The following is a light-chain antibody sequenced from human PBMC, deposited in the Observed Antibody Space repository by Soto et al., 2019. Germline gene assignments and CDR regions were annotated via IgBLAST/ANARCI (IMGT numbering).Light chain of an antibody. V-gene: IGLV2-14*01. CDR1: SSDVGGYNY. CDR2: EVS. CDR3: SSYTSSSIPYV. Sequence: QSALTQPASVSGSPGQSITISCTGTSSDVGGYNYVSWYQQHPGKAPKFIIYEVSNRPSGVSNRFSGSKSGNTASLTISGLQAEDEADYYCSSYTSSSIPYVFGTGTKVTVL. J-gene: IGLJ1*01.